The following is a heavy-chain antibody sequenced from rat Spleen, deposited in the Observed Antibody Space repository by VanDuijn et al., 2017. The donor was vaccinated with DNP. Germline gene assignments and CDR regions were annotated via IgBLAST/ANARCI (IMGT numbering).Heavy chain of an antibody. CDR1: GFTFSDYY. CDR3: ATFEGRDA. Sequence: EVQLVESGGDLVQPGRSLKLSCATSGFTFSDYYMAWVRQAPKKGLEWVASISYEGSSAYYGDSVKGRFTISRDNAKSTLYLQMDSLRSEDTATYYCATFEGRDAWGQGTSVTVSS. V-gene: IGHV5-22*01. CDR2: ISYEGSSA. J-gene: IGHJ4*01. D-gene: IGHD1-11*01.